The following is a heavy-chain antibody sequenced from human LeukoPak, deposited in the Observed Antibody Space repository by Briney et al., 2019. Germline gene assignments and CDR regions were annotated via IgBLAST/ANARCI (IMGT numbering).Heavy chain of an antibody. D-gene: IGHD3-9*01. V-gene: IGHV3-33*01. CDR3: ARDFRATGYSAYFDY. CDR1: GFTFSSYG. J-gene: IGHJ4*02. Sequence: GGSLRLSCAASGFTFSSYGMHWVRQAPGKGLEWVAVIWYDGGNKYYADSVKGRFTISRDNSKNTLYLQMNSLRAEDTAVYYCARDFRATGYSAYFDYWGQGTLVTVSS. CDR2: IWYDGGNK.